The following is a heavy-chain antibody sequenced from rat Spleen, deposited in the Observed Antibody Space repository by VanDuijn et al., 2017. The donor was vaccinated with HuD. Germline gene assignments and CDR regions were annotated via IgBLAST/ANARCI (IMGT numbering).Heavy chain of an antibody. CDR3: TTRYNSGYYY. CDR1: GFXXXNYG. D-gene: IGHD4-3*01. J-gene: IGHJ2*01. CDR2: ISYDGGST. V-gene: IGHV5-20*01. Sequence: EVQLVESGGGLVQPGXXMKLSCXXXGFXXXNYGMAWVRQAPKKGLEWVAYISYDGGSTYYRDSVKGRFTISRDNAKSTLYLQMDSLRSEDTATYYCTTRYNSGYYYWGQGVMVTVSS.